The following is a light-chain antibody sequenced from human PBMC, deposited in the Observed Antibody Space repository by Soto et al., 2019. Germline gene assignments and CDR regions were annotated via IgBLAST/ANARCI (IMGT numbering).Light chain of an antibody. J-gene: IGLJ1*01. V-gene: IGLV2-8*01. CDR1: SSDAGGFNY. CDR2: EVD. CDR3: SSFVAGSSYV. Sequence: QSALTQPPSASGSPGQSVTISCTGTSSDAGGFNYVSWYQHHPGKVPKFMIYEVDKRPSGVPDRFSGSKSGNTAYLTISGLQAEDEADYFCSSFVAGSSYVFGTGTKVTVL.